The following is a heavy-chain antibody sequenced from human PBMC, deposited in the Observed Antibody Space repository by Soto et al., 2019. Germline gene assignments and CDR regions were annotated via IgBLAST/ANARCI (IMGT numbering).Heavy chain of an antibody. D-gene: IGHD1-1*01. V-gene: IGHV7-4-1*01. Sequence: GASVKVSCKASGYSFTSYAINWGRQAPGQGLEWMGWINTNTGNPTYAQGFTGRFVFSLDTSVSTAYLQICSLKAEDTAVYYCARGWKHSWFDPWGQGTLVTVSS. CDR1: GYSFTSYA. CDR3: ARGWKHSWFDP. J-gene: IGHJ5*02. CDR2: INTNTGNP.